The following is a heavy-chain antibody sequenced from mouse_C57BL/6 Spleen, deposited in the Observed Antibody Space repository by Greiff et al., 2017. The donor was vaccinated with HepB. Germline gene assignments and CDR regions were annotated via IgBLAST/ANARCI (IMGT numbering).Heavy chain of an antibody. J-gene: IGHJ3*01. CDR2: IDPANGNT. D-gene: IGHD2-3*01. V-gene: IGHV14-3*01. CDR3: AGDGYYVVAWFAY. CDR1: GFNIKNTC. Sequence: EVKLVESVAELGRPWASVKLSCTASGFNIKNTCMHWVKQRPEQGLVWIGRIDPANGNTKYAPKFQGEATITADTSANTAYLQLSSLTSEDTAIYYCAGDGYYVVAWFAYWGQGTLVTVSA.